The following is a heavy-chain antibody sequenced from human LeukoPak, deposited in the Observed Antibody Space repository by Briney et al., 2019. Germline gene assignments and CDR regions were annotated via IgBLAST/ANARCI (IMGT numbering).Heavy chain of an antibody. V-gene: IGHV3-48*01. J-gene: IGHJ4*01. CDR1: GFTFSSYI. D-gene: IGHD3-10*01. CDR2: ISSSSSTI. CDR3: ARGPLVWFGELPGDY. Sequence: PGGSLRLSCAASGFTFSSYIMNWVRQAPGKELELVSYISSSSSTIYYADSVKGRFTISRDNAKNSLYLQMNSLRAEDTAVYYCARGPLVWFGELPGDYWGQGTLVTVSS.